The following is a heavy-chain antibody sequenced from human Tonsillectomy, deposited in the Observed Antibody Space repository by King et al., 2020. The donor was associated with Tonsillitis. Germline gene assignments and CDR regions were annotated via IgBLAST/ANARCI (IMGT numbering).Heavy chain of an antibody. D-gene: IGHD1-7*01. J-gene: IGHJ6*02. V-gene: IGHV3-30*02. CDR1: GFTFSSYG. CDR3: AKDREETSILNYDDHPLDV. Sequence: VQLVESGGGVVKPGGSLRLSCAASGFTFSSYGMHWVRQAPGKGLEWVAFIRFDGSSKFYADSVKGRFTISRDNSKNTLCLQMTSLRDEDTAVFFCAKDREETSILNYDDHPLDVWGQGTTVTVSS. CDR2: IRFDGSSK.